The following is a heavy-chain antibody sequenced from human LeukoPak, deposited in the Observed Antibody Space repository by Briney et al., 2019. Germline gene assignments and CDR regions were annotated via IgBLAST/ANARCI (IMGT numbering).Heavy chain of an antibody. J-gene: IGHJ4*02. CDR3: ARQGFLEWFIDY. CDR1: AGSISSYY. CDR2: IYYSGST. V-gene: IGHV4-59*08. Sequence: SETLSLTCTVSAGSISSYYCSWIRQPPGKGLEWIGYIYYSGSTNYNPSLKSRVTISVDTSKNQFSLKLSSVTAADTAVYYCARQGFLEWFIDYWGQGTLVTVSS. D-gene: IGHD3-3*01.